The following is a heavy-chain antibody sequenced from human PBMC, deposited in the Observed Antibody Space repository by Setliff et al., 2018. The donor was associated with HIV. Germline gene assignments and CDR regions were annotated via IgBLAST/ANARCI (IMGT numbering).Heavy chain of an antibody. V-gene: IGHV3-21*01. CDR3: AREVEPTTWNDY. J-gene: IGHJ4*02. CDR2: ISSSSSYI. CDR1: GFTFSSYS. D-gene: IGHD1-26*01. Sequence: GGSLRLSCAASGFTFSSYSMNWVRQAPGKGLEWVSSISSSSSYIYYVDSVKGRFTISRDNAKNSLYLQMNSLRAEDTAVYYCAREVEPTTWNDYWGQGTLVTVSS.